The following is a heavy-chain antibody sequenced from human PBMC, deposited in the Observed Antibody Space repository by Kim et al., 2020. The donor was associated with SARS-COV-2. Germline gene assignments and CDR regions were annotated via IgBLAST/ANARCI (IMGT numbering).Heavy chain of an antibody. CDR1: GFTVSSNY. CDR3: ASLPAPSLSFVARMDV. CDR2: IYSGGST. J-gene: IGHJ6*02. V-gene: IGHV3-53*01. D-gene: IGHD2-2*01. Sequence: GGSLRLSCAASGFTVSSNYMSWVRQAPGKGLEWVSVIYSGGSTYYADSVKGRFTISRDNSKNTLYLQMNSLRAEDTAVYYCASLPAPSLSFVARMDVWGQGTTVTVSS.